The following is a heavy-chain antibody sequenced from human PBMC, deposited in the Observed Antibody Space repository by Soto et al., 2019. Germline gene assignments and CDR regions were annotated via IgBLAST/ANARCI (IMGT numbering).Heavy chain of an antibody. D-gene: IGHD5-18*01. J-gene: IGHJ4*02. V-gene: IGHV3-33*01. CDR1: GFRFSTYG. CDR3: GRGYNYADY. CDR2: IWYDGSND. Sequence: TGGSLRRACSASGFRFSTYGMQGVRHAPGKGLAWVAEIWYDGSNDFYSDSVKGRFTISRDNAKNTLFLQMNSLRAEDTAMYYCGRGYNYADYWGQGTQVTVSA.